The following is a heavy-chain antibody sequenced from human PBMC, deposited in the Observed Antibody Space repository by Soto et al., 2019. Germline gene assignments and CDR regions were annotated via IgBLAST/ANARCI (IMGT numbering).Heavy chain of an antibody. CDR2: IKPDGSEK. J-gene: IGHJ3*02. D-gene: IGHD3-22*01. CDR3: ARDYEFGFDI. Sequence: EVQLVESGGGLVQPGGSLRLSCEASAFTLSSYWMSWVRQAPGTGLEWVANIKPDGSEKYYVDSVKGRFTISRDNTKNSLYLQMSPLRPEDTAIYYCARDYEFGFDIWGQGTLVTFSS. CDR1: AFTLSSYW. V-gene: IGHV3-7*01.